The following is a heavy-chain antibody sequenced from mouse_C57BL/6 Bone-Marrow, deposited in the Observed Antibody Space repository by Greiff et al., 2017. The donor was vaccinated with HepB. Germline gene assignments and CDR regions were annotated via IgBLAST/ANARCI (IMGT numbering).Heavy chain of an antibody. J-gene: IGHJ1*03. CDR1: GFSLTSYG. V-gene: IGHV2-9*01. Sequence: VQLVESGPGLVAPSQSLSITCTVSGFSLTSYGVDWVRQPPGKGLEWLGVLWGGGSTNYNSALMSRLSISKDNSKSQVFLKMNSLQTDDAAMYDCAKRGYGSRTYWYFDVWGTGTTVTVSS. CDR3: AKRGYGSRTYWYFDV. D-gene: IGHD1-1*01. CDR2: LWGGGST.